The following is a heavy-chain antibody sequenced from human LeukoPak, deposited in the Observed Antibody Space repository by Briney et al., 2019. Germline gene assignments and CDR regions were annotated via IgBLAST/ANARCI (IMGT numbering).Heavy chain of an antibody. Sequence: GGSLRLSCAASGFTVSSNYMSWVRQAPGKGLEWVSVIYSGGSTYYADSVKGRFTISRDNSKNTLYLQMNSLRAEDTAVYYCARGSGYCSGGSCYRKKYYYYYGMDVWGQGTTVTVSS. CDR3: ARGSGYCSGGSCYRKKYYYYYGMDV. D-gene: IGHD2-15*01. CDR1: GFTVSSNY. J-gene: IGHJ6*02. V-gene: IGHV3-53*01. CDR2: IYSGGST.